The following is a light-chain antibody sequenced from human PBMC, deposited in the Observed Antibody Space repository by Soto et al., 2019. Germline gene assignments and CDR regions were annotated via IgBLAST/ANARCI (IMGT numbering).Light chain of an antibody. J-gene: IGLJ1*01. CDR1: SSDDGSYNR. V-gene: IGLV2-18*02. CDR3: NSYTSSNTYV. Sequence: QSVLTQPPSVSGSPGRSVTISCTGTSSDDGSYNRVSWYQQPPGTAPKLMIYEVNNRPSGVPDRFSGSKSGNTASLTITGLQAEDEADYYCNSYTSSNTYVFGTGTKVTVL. CDR2: EVN.